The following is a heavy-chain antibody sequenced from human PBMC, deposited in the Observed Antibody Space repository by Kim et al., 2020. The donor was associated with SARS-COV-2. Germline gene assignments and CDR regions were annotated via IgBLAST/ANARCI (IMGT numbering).Heavy chain of an antibody. CDR2: IYYSGST. CDR3: ARQAPLLRYFDWLGSGGVDY. J-gene: IGHJ4*02. Sequence: SETLSLTCTVSGGSISSSSYYWGWIRQPPGKGLEWIGSIYYSGSTYYNPSLKSRVTISVDTSKNQFSLKLSSVTAADTAVYYCARQAPLLRYFDWLGSGGVDYWGQGTLVTVSS. D-gene: IGHD3-9*01. CDR1: GGSISSSSYY. V-gene: IGHV4-39*01.